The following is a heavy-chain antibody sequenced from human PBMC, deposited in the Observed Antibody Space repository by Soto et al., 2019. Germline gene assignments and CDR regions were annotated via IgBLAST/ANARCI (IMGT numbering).Heavy chain of an antibody. D-gene: IGHD6-19*01. CDR1: GYSIRSGYF. CDR3: ARHYSSGSRNWFDP. Sequence: SETLSLTCAVSGYSIRSGYFWGWIRQPPGKGLEWIGSMYHSGITYYNLSLKSRVTISVDTSKNQFSLKLSSVTAADTAVFYCARHYSSGSRNWFDPWGQGTLVTVSS. J-gene: IGHJ5*02. V-gene: IGHV4-38-2*01. CDR2: MYHSGIT.